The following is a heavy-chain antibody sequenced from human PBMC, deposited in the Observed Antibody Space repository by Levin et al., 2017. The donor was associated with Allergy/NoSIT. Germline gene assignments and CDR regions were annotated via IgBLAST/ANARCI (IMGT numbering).Heavy chain of an antibody. V-gene: IGHV4-39*07. D-gene: IGHD2-8*01. CDR2: IYYSGST. Sequence: SETLSLTCTVSGGSISSSSYYWGWIRQPPGKGLEWIGNIYYSGSTYYNPSLKSRVTISVDTSKNQFSLKVSSVTAADTAVYCCARDEMVHEIQYYYGIDVWGQGTTVTVSS. J-gene: IGHJ6*02. CDR1: GGSISSSSYY. CDR3: ARDEMVHEIQYYYGIDV.